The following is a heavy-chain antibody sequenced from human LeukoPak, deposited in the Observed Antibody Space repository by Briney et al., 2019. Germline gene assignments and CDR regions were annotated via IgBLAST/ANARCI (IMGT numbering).Heavy chain of an antibody. CDR3: ARGAMAYFDY. D-gene: IGHD5-18*01. CDR1: GFTFSSFS. Sequence: GGSLRLSCAASGFTFSSFSMNWVRQAPGKGLEWVSSISSSSNANTYYADSVKGRFTISRDNAKNSLYLQMNSLRAEDTAVYYCARGAMAYFDYWGQGTLVTVSS. V-gene: IGHV3-21*01. CDR2: ISSSSNANT. J-gene: IGHJ4*02.